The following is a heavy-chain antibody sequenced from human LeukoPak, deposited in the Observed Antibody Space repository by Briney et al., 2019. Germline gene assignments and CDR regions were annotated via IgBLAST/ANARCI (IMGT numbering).Heavy chain of an antibody. CDR2: INPNSGGT. Sequence: ASVKVSCKASGYTFTDYHMHWVRQAPGKGLEWIGWINPNSGGTNYAQNFQGRLTMTRDTSISIADMERRRPRADDTAMYYCARVIAAASTRLNYWGQGTLVTVSS. CDR1: GYTFTDYH. CDR3: ARVIAAASTRLNY. J-gene: IGHJ4*02. V-gene: IGHV1-2*02. D-gene: IGHD6-13*01.